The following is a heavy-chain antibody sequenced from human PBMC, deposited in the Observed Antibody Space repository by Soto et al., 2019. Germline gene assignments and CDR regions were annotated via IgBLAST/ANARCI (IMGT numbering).Heavy chain of an antibody. CDR2: ISSISTTI. CDR3: ARVSGSYSTSNDP. J-gene: IGHJ5*02. Sequence: EVQLVESGGGLVQPGGSLRLSCAASGFTFRSYSMNWVRQAPGKGLEWLSYISSISTTIYYADSVKGRFTIARDNAKNSLYLQMNSLGDEDTSVYYCARVSGSYSTSNDPWGQGTLVTVSS. V-gene: IGHV3-48*02. D-gene: IGHD3-10*01. CDR1: GFTFRSYS.